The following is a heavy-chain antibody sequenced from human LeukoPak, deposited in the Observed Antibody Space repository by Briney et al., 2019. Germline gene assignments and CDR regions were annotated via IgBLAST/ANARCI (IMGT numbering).Heavy chain of an antibody. CDR2: ISSYNGNT. J-gene: IGHJ4*02. Sequence: AASVKFSCKASGYLFHNYGFSWVRQAPGQGLEWMGWISSYNGNTKYAQELQGRVTMSTDTSTNTAYMELGSLRSDDTAVYFCARDIGQWGYYDSRGHFRDFWGQGTLVTVSS. V-gene: IGHV1-18*01. CDR3: ARDIGQWGYYDSRGHFRDF. CDR1: GYLFHNYG. D-gene: IGHD3-22*01.